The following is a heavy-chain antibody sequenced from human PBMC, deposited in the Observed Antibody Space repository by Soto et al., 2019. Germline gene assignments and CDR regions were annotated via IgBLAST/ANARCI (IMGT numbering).Heavy chain of an antibody. CDR1: GFTFSSYA. CDR3: AKDNARITIFGVVIIGGGFFDY. Sequence: GGSLRLSCAASGFTFSSYAMSWVRQAPGKGLEWVSAISGSGGSTYYADSVKGRFTISGDNSKNTRYLQMNSLRAEDTAVYYCAKDNARITIFGVVIIGGGFFDYWGQGTLVTVSS. D-gene: IGHD3-3*01. V-gene: IGHV3-23*01. CDR2: ISGSGGST. J-gene: IGHJ4*02.